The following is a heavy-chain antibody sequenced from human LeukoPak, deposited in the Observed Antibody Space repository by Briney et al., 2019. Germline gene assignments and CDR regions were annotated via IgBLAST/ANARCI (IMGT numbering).Heavy chain of an antibody. CDR2: INPNSGGT. CDR3: ARDLDCSSTSCYRDY. CDR1: GYTFTGYY. Sequence: ASVKVCCKASGYTFTGYYMHWVRQAPGQGVEWMGWINPNSGGTNYAQKFQGRVTMTRDTSISTAYMELSRLRSDDTAVYYCARDLDCSSTSCYRDYWGQGTLVTVSS. D-gene: IGHD2-2*01. J-gene: IGHJ4*02. V-gene: IGHV1-2*02.